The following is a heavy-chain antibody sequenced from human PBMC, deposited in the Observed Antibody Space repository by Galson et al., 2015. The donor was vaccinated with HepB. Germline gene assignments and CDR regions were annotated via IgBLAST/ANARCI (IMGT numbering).Heavy chain of an antibody. Sequence: QSGAEVKKPGESLRISCKGSGYSFTSYWISWVRQMPGKGLEWMGRIDPSDSYTNYSPSFQGHVTISADKSISTAYLQWSSLKASDTAMYYCARVYGDLPSASLVLYYYYYMDVWGKGTTVTVSS. J-gene: IGHJ6*03. D-gene: IGHD4-17*01. V-gene: IGHV5-10-1*01. CDR2: IDPSDSYT. CDR3: ARVYGDLPSASLVLYYYYYMDV. CDR1: GYSFTSYW.